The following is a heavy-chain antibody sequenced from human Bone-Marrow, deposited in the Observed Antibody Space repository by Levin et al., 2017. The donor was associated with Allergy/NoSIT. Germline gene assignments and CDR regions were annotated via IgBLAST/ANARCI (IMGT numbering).Heavy chain of an antibody. CDR1: GYTFTSYD. CDR2: MNPNSGNA. D-gene: IGHD3-22*01. J-gene: IGHJ1*01. Sequence: ASVKVSCKASGYTFTSYDINCVRQATGQGLEWMGWMNPNSGNAGYAQKFQGRVTMTRNASISTAYMELSSLRSEDTAVYYCARRGDSSGYCLQHWGQGTLVTVSS. CDR3: ARRGDSSGYCLQH. V-gene: IGHV1-8*01.